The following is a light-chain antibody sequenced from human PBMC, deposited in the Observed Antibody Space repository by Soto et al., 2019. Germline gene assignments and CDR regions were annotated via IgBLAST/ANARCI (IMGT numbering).Light chain of an antibody. J-gene: IGLJ1*01. Sequence: QSVLTQPRSVSGSPGQSVTISCTGTSSDVGGYKYVSWYQHNPGRAPKLMIYDVSKRPSGVPDRFSGSKSGNTASLTVSGLQAEDEADYYCSSYAGSSTYVFGTGTKVTVL. CDR3: SSYAGSSTYV. CDR1: SSDVGGYKY. CDR2: DVS. V-gene: IGLV2-11*01.